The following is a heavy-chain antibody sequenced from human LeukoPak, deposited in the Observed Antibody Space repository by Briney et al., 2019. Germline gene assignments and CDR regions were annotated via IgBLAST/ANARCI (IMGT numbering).Heavy chain of an antibody. D-gene: IGHD1-26*01. Sequence: PSETLSLTCAVYGGSFSGYYWSWIRQPPGKGLEWIGEINHSGSTNYNPSLKSRVTISVDTSKNQFSLQLNSVTPEDTAVYYCAREAGSGSLRHWGQGTLVTVSS. V-gene: IGHV4-34*01. CDR1: GGSFSGYY. J-gene: IGHJ4*02. CDR3: AREAGSGSLRH. CDR2: INHSGST.